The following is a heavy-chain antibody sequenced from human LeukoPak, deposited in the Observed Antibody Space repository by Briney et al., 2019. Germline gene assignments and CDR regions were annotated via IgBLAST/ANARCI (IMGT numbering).Heavy chain of an antibody. D-gene: IGHD2-8*01. J-gene: IGHJ4*02. CDR1: GFIFSNYA. Sequence: PGGSLRLSCAASGFIFSNYAMNWVRQAPGKGLEWVAVISYDGSNKYYADSVKGRFTISRDNSKNTLYLQMNSLRAEDTAVYYCARRYCTDYWGQGTLVTVSS. CDR3: ARRYCTDY. V-gene: IGHV3-30-3*01. CDR2: ISYDGSNK.